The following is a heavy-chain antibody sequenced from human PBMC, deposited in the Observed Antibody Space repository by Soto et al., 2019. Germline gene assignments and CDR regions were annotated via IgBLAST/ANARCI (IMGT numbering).Heavy chain of an antibody. V-gene: IGHV4-59*02. CDR1: GGSVSNYY. D-gene: IGHD3-22*01. Sequence: SETLSLTCSVSGGSVSNYYWSWVRQPPGKRLEWIGYIYYTRTHDYNPSLRGRATISVDTSKDQFSLKLTSVTAADTAVYYCARDRDMHSSGLPSFDPWGQGILVTVSS. CDR3: ARDRDMHSSGLPSFDP. CDR2: IYYTRTH. J-gene: IGHJ5*02.